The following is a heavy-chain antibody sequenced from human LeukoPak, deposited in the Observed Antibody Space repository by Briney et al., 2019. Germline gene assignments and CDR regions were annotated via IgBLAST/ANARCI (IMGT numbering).Heavy chain of an antibody. CDR1: EFTFSSYA. D-gene: IGHD1-20*01. CDR3: ARGGRYNWNDAYDY. CDR2: ISGSGGNT. V-gene: IGHV3-23*01. J-gene: IGHJ4*02. Sequence: GGSLRLSCAASEFTFSSYAMTWVRQAPGKGLEWVSAISGSGGNTYYADSVKGRFTISRDNSKNRVFLQMNSLRAEDTAVYYCARGGRYNWNDAYDYWGQGTLVTVSS.